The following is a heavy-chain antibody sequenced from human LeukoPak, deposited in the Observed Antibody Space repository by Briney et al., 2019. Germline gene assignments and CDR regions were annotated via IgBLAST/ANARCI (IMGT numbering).Heavy chain of an antibody. CDR3: ARDGGATLY. CDR1: GGSFSGYY. D-gene: IGHD1-26*01. CDR2: INHSGST. V-gene: IGHV4-34*01. J-gene: IGHJ4*02. Sequence: SETLSLTCAVYGGSFSGYYWSWIRQPPGKGLEWIGEINHSGSTNYNPSLKSRVTISVDTSRNQFSLKLSSVTAADTAVYYCARDGGATLYWGQGTLVTVSS.